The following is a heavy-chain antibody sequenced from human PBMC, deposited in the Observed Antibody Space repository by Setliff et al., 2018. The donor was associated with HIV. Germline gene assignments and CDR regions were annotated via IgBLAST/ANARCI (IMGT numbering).Heavy chain of an antibody. CDR1: GFTFSSYW. CDR3: AKHFLLWSNAFHI. Sequence: GESLKISCAASGFTFSSYWMSWVRQSPERGLGWVANIKQDGSQKYYVDSVRGRCTISGDNAKNSLYLQMNSLRAEDTAVYYCAKHFLLWSNAFHIWGQGTMVTVSS. D-gene: IGHD2-21*01. CDR2: IKQDGSQK. J-gene: IGHJ3*02. V-gene: IGHV3-7*03.